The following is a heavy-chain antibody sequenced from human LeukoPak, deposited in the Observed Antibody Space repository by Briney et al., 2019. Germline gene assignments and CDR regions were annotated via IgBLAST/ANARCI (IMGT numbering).Heavy chain of an antibody. CDR3: ARGLQAITMIRGTEFDP. CDR2: IIPIFGTA. D-gene: IGHD3-22*01. J-gene: IGHJ5*02. Sequence: SVKVSCKASGGTFSSYAISWVRQAPGQGLEWMGGIIPIFGTANYAQKFQGRVTITADESTSIAYMELSSLRSEDTAVYYCARGLQAITMIRGTEFDPWGQGTLVTVSS. V-gene: IGHV1-69*13. CDR1: GGTFSSYA.